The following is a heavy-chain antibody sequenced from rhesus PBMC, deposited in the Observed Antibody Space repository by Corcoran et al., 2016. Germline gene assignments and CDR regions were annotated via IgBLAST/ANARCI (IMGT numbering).Heavy chain of an antibody. CDR3: ARAPHPSGTTFGY. CDR1: GFSISTTGAH. J-gene: IGHJ4*01. V-gene: IGHV2-95*01. Sequence: QVTLKESGPALVKPTQTLTLTCTFSGFSISTTGAHVGWIRQPPGKALEWLATIYWNDGKYYSTSLKSRLTVSKDTSKNQVVLTMTNMDPVDTATYYCARAPHPSGTTFGYWGQGVLVTVSS. CDR2: IYWNDGK. D-gene: IGHD1-20*01.